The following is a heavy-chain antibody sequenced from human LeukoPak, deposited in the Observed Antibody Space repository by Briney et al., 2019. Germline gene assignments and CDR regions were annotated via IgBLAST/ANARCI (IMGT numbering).Heavy chain of an antibody. CDR3: ARRSIGSSCDY. D-gene: IGHD6-13*01. V-gene: IGHV5-51*01. CDR1: GYSFTTHW. J-gene: IGHJ4*02. CDR2: IFPGDSET. Sequence: GESLKISCKGSGYSFTTHWIGWVRQLPGKGLEWMGLIFPGDSETIYSPSFQGQVTLSADKSINTAYLQWSSLKASDTAMYYCARRSIGSSCDYWGQGTLVTVSS.